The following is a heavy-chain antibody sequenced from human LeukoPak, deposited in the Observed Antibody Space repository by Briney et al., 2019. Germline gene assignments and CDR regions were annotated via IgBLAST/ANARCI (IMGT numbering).Heavy chain of an antibody. J-gene: IGHJ3*02. Sequence: NPSETLSLTCAVYGGSFSGYYWSWIRQPPGKGLEWIGEINHSGSTNYNPSLKSRVTISVDTSKNQFSLKLSSVTAADTAVYYCAKGYCSGGSCYSDAFDIWGQGTMVTVSS. CDR1: GGSFSGYY. CDR3: AKGYCSGGSCYSDAFDI. CDR2: INHSGST. V-gene: IGHV4-34*01. D-gene: IGHD2-15*01.